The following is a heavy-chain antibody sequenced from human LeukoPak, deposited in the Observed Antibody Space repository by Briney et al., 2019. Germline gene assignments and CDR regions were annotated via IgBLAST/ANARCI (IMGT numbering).Heavy chain of an antibody. CDR1: GFTFSSYW. J-gene: IGHJ4*02. CDR3: ARDSVVVAATRLDPFDY. CDR2: INSDGSST. D-gene: IGHD2-15*01. Sequence: GGSLRLSCAASGFTFSSYWMHWVRQAPGKGLVWVSRINSDGSSTSYADSVKGRFTISRDNAKNTLYLQMNSLRAEDTAVYYCARDSVVVAATRLDPFDYWGQGTLVTASS. V-gene: IGHV3-74*01.